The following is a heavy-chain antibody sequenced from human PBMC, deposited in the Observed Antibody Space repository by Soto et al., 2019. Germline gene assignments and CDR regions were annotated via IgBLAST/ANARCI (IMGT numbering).Heavy chain of an antibody. CDR2: IYYKERT. D-gene: IGHD3-10*01. CDR3: ARQTWGSGIYYMDV. J-gene: IGHJ6*03. Sequence: ETLSLTCTVSGGSISTTSYYWGWVRQPPGKGLEWIGSIYYKERTNYNPPLKSRVTISVDTSKNQFSLKLSSVTAADTAVYYCARQTWGSGIYYMDVWGKGTTVTVSS. V-gene: IGHV4-39*01. CDR1: GGSISTTSYY.